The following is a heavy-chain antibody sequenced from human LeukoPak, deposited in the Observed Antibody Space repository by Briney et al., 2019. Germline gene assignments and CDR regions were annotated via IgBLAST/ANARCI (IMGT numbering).Heavy chain of an antibody. CDR2: INHSGST. J-gene: IGHJ4*02. Sequence: GSLRLSCAASGFTFSSYAMSWVRQPPGKGLEWIGEINHSGSTNYNPSLKSRVTISVDTSKNQFSLRLSSVTAADTAVYYCARVYDSSGYPGVDYWGQGTLVTVSS. V-gene: IGHV4-34*01. D-gene: IGHD3-22*01. CDR3: ARVYDSSGYPGVDY. CDR1: GFTFSSYA.